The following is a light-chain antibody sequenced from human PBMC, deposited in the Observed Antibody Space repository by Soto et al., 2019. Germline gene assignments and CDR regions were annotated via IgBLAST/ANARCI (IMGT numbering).Light chain of an antibody. CDR1: QSISDS. V-gene: IGKV1-5*03. J-gene: IGKJ1*01. CDR3: QQYNGYWT. Sequence: DIQMTQSPSTLSASVGDRVTITCRASQSISDSLAWYQQKPVKAPKLLIYEASTLKVGVPSRFSGSRSWTEYTLNIGSLQPADFAIYYGQQYNGYWTFGQGTKVEIK. CDR2: EAS.